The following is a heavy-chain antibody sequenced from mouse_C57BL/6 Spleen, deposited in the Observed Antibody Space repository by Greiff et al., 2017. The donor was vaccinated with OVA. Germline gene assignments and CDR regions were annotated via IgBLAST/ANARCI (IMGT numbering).Heavy chain of an antibody. V-gene: IGHV1-4*01. Sequence: VQLQQSGAELARPGASVKMSCKASGYTFTSYTMHWVKQRPGQGLEWIGYINPSSGYTKYNQKFKDKATLTADKSSSTAYMQLSSLTSEDSAVYYCRATTVVAKGYFDVWGTGTTVTVSS. J-gene: IGHJ1*03. CDR2: INPSSGYT. CDR1: GYTFTSYT. D-gene: IGHD1-1*01. CDR3: RATTVVAKGYFDV.